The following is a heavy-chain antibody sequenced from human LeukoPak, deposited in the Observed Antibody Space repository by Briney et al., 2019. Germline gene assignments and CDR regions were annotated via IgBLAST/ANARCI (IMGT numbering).Heavy chain of an antibody. CDR2: IKQDGSEK. Sequence: GGSLRLSCTASGFTFGDYAMSWFRQAPGKGLEWVANIKQDGSEKYYVDSVKGRFTISRDNAKNSLYLQMNSLRAEDTAVYYCARDRAATYESAYYYDSSGYYYGWFDPWGQGTLVTVSS. CDR1: GFTFGDYA. D-gene: IGHD3-22*01. V-gene: IGHV3-7*01. CDR3: ARDRAATYESAYYYDSSGYYYGWFDP. J-gene: IGHJ5*02.